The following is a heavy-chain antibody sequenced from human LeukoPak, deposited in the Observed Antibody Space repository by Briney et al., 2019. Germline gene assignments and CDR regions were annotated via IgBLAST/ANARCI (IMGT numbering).Heavy chain of an antibody. CDR1: GFTFSSYA. D-gene: IGHD3-16*01. CDR3: AKIPGGDWFDP. V-gene: IGHV3-23*01. CDR2: ISGSGGST. Sequence: PGGSLRLSCAASGFTFSSYAMSWVRQAPGKGREGVSAISGSGGSTYYAASVTGRFTISRDNSKNPLYLQMNSLRAEDTAVYYCAKIPGGDWFDPWGQGTLVTVSS. J-gene: IGHJ5*02.